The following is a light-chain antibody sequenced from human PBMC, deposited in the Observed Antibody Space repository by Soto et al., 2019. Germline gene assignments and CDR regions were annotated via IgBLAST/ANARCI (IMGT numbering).Light chain of an antibody. J-gene: IGKJ2*01. V-gene: IGKV1-12*01. CDR3: QHYGTSLYT. CDR1: QGISRW. Sequence: DIQMTQSPSSVSASVGDRVTITCRASQGISRWLDWYQQKPGKAPKLLIYGASSRATGIPDRFSGSGSGTDFTLTISRLEPEDFAVYYCQHYGTSLYTFGQGTKLEIK. CDR2: GAS.